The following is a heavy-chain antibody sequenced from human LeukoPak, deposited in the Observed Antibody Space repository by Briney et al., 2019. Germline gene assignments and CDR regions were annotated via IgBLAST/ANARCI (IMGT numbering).Heavy chain of an antibody. CDR3: ATEGFDY. J-gene: IGHJ4*02. Sequence: SVKVSCKASGGSFSSYAICWVRQAPGPGLEWMAGIIPIFGKASYAQKFQDRVTITTDESTSTAYMELSSLRSEDTAVYYCATEGFDYWGQGTLVTVSS. CDR1: GGSFSSYA. CDR2: IIPIFGKA. V-gene: IGHV1-69*05.